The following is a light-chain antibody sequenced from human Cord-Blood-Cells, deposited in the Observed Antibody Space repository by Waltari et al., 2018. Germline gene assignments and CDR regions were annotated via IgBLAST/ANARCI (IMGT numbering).Light chain of an antibody. CDR2: WAS. J-gene: IGKJ4*01. CDR1: QSVLYSSNNKNY. V-gene: IGKV4-1*01. CDR3: QQYYSTLT. Sequence: DIVMTQSPDSLAVSLCERATITCKSSQSVLYSSNNKNYLAWYQQKPGQPPKLLIYWASTRESGVPDRFSGSGSGTDFTLTISSLQAEDVAVYYCQQYYSTLTFGGGTKVEIK.